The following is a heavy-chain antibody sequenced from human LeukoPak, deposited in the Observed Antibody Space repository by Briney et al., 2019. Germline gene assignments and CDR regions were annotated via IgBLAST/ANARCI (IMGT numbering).Heavy chain of an antibody. CDR3: ARAGNWGSYDY. D-gene: IGHD7-27*01. V-gene: IGHV3-13*01. J-gene: IGHJ4*02. CDR1: GFTFSSYD. Sequence: GGSLRLSCAASGFTFSSYDMHWVRQATGKGLEWVSAIGTAGDTYYPGSVKGRFTISRENAKNSSYLQMNSLRAGDTAVYYCARAGNWGSYDYWGQGTLVTVSS. CDR2: IGTAGDT.